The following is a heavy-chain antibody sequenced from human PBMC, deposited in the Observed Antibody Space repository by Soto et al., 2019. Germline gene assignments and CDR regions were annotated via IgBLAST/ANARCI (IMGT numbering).Heavy chain of an antibody. CDR1: GYSFTSYG. V-gene: IGHV5-51*03. CDR3: VRRADRSSWYVAY. CDR2: IYPSDSDT. J-gene: IGHJ4*02. Sequence: EVQLVQSGAEVKKPGESLKISCKGSGYSFTSYGIGWVRKMPGKGLEWMGIIYPSDSDTRYSPSFQGQVTISADKSISTAYLQWSSLKASDTAMYYCVRRADRSSWYVAYWGQGTLVTVSS. D-gene: IGHD6-13*01.